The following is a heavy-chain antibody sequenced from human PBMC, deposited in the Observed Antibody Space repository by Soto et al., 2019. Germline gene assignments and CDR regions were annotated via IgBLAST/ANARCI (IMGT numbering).Heavy chain of an antibody. Sequence: GGSLRLSCAASGFTFSSYAMSWVRQAPGKGLEWVSAISGSGGSTYYADSVKGRFTISRDNSKNTLYLQMNSLRAEDTAVYYCAKIYRGVVVVANGAFDIWGQGTMVTVSS. CDR2: ISGSGGST. CDR1: GFTFSSYA. J-gene: IGHJ3*02. CDR3: AKIYRGVVVVANGAFDI. D-gene: IGHD2-15*01. V-gene: IGHV3-23*01.